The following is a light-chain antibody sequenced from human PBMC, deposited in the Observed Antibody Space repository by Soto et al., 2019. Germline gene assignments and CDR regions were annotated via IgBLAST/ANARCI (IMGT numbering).Light chain of an antibody. CDR2: DTS. J-gene: IGLJ2*01. CDR3: LLSYSGALVV. V-gene: IGLV7-46*01. Sequence: QAVVTQETSLTVSPGGTVTLTCGSSTGAVTSGHYPSWFQQKPGQAPRTLIYDTSNKHSWTPARFSGSLLGGKAALTLSGAQPEDEAEYYCLLSYSGALVVFGGGTKLTVL. CDR1: TGAVTSGHY.